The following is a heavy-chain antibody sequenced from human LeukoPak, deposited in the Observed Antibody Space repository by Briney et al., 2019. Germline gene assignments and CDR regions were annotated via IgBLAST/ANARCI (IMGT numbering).Heavy chain of an antibody. CDR3: ARGRWAMYYSDY. J-gene: IGHJ4*02. CDR1: GGSINSYY. D-gene: IGHD2-2*01. V-gene: IGHV4-59*01. Sequence: SETLSLTCTVSGGSINSYYWSWIRQPPGKGLEWIGYIYYSGSTNYNPSLKSRVTISVDTSKNQFSLKLSSVTAADTAVYYCARGRWAMYYSDYWGQGTLVTVSS. CDR2: IYYSGST.